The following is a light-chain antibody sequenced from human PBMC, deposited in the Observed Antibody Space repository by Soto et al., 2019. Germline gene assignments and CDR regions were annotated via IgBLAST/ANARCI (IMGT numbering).Light chain of an antibody. Sequence: EIVLTQSPGTLSLSPGERATLSCRASQSVSSSYLAWYQQKPGQAPRLLIYAASTRASGVPARFSGSGSGTEFTLTISSLQSEDFAVYYCQQYNNWLRTFGHGTKVDIK. CDR2: AAS. CDR3: QQYNNWLRT. J-gene: IGKJ1*01. V-gene: IGKV3-15*01. CDR1: QSVSSSY.